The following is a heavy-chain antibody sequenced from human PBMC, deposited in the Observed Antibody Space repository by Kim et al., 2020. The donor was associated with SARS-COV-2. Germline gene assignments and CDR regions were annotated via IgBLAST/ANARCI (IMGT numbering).Heavy chain of an antibody. V-gene: IGHV3-33*01. D-gene: IGHD3-22*01. CDR2: IWYDESNK. CDR3: AREYYDSSGYHFDY. CDR1: GFTFSSYG. Sequence: GGSLRLSCAASGFTFSSYGMHWVRQAPGKGLEWVAVIWYDESNKYYADSVKGRFTISRDNSKNTLYLQMNSLRAEDTAVYYCAREYYDSSGYHFDYWGQGTLVTVSS. J-gene: IGHJ4*02.